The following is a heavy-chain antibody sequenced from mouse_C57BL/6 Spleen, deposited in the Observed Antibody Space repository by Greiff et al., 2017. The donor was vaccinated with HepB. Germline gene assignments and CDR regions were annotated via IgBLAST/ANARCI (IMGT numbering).Heavy chain of an antibody. CDR3: ALYDGTRDYFDD. Sequence: VQLQQSGAELVRPGTSVKMSCKASGYTFTNYWIGWAKQRPGHGLEWIGDIYPGGGYTNYKEKFKGKATLTADKSSSTASMQFSSLTSEDSAIYDCALYDGTRDYFDDWGQGTTLTVSS. CDR1: GYTFTNYW. J-gene: IGHJ2*01. D-gene: IGHD2-3*01. V-gene: IGHV1-63*01. CDR2: IYPGGGYT.